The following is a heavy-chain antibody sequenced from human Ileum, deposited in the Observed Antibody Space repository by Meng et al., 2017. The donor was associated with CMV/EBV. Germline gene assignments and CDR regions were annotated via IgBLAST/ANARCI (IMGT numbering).Heavy chain of an antibody. Sequence: SETLSLTCSVSGGSISSYYWSWIRQSPGKGLEWIGYIYYSGRTNIHPSLSSRVTMSVDTSRKQFSLILRSVTAADTAVYYCAKNGGGVNSEIDNWGQGTLVTVSS. CDR1: GGSISSYY. D-gene: IGHD2-21*01. V-gene: IGHV4-59*01. CDR3: AKNGGGVNSEIDN. J-gene: IGHJ4*02. CDR2: IYYSGRT.